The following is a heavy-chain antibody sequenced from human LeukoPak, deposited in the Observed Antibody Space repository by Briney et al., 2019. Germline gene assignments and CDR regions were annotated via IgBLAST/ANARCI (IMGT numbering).Heavy chain of an antibody. J-gene: IGHJ4*02. CDR3: ARGGDIVVVVAANALDY. CDR1: GYSISSGYY. Sequence: SETLSLTCAVSGYSISSGYYWGWIRQPPGKGLEWIGSIYHSGSTYYNPSLKSRATISVDTSKNQFSLKLSSVTAADTAVYYCARGGDIVVVVAANALDYWGQGTLVTVSS. CDR2: IYHSGST. V-gene: IGHV4-38-2*01. D-gene: IGHD2-15*01.